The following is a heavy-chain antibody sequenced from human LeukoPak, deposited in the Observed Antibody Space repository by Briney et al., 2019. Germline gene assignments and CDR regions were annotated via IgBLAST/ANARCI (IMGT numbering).Heavy chain of an antibody. Sequence: SETLSLTCAVYGGSFSGDYWSWVRQPPGKGLEWIGEINHSGSTNYNPSLKSRVTISVDTSKNQFYLKLSSVTAADTAVYYCARGVYRYQDCWGQGTLVTASS. CDR2: INHSGST. CDR3: ARGVYRYQDC. D-gene: IGHD2-8*01. V-gene: IGHV4-34*01. CDR1: GGSFSGDY. J-gene: IGHJ4*02.